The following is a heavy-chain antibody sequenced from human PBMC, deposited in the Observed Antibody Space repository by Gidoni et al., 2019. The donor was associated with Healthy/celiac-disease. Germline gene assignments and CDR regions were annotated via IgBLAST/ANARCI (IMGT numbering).Heavy chain of an antibody. CDR2: INHSGST. CDR1: GGSFSGYY. D-gene: IGHD3-16*01. CDR3: ARDVGGVMLDYYYGMDV. J-gene: IGHJ6*02. Sequence: QVQLQQWGAGLLKPSETLSLTCAVYGGSFSGYYWSWIRQPPGKGLEWIGEINHSGSTNYNPSIKSRVTKSVDTSKNQFSLKLSSVTAADTAVYYCARDVGGVMLDYYYGMDVWGQGTTVTGSS. V-gene: IGHV4-34*01.